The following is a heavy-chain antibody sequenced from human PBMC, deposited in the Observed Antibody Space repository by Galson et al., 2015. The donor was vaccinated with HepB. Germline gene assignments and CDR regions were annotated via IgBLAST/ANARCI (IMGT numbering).Heavy chain of an antibody. V-gene: IGHV3-48*01. CDR2: ISNSGSTV. J-gene: IGHJ6*03. Sequence: SLRLSCAASGFTFSADSMNWVRQAPGKGLEWVSYISNSGSTVYDADSVKGRFTISRDNAKNSLYLQMSSLRAEDTAVYYCSRTVNYYSYYMDVWGKGTTVTVSS. D-gene: IGHD4-11*01. CDR1: GFTFSADS. CDR3: SRTVNYYSYYMDV.